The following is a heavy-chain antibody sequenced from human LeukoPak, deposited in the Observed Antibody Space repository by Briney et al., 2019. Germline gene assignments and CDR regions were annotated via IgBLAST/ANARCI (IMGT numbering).Heavy chain of an antibody. CDR1: GFSFSNYA. J-gene: IGHJ4*02. CDR3: ARDRKGLFDY. Sequence: GGSLRLSCVPSGFSFSNYAMSWVRQAPGKGLEWVSVIYSGGSTYYADSVKGRFTISRDNSKNTLYLQINSLRAEDTAVYYCARDRKGLFDYWGQGTLVTVSS. CDR2: IYSGGST. V-gene: IGHV3-53*01.